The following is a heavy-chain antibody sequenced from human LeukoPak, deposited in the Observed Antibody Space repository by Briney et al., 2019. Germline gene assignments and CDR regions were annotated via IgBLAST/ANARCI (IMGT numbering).Heavy chain of an antibody. V-gene: IGHV4-59*08. D-gene: IGHD2-15*01. J-gene: IGHJ4*02. CDR1: GGSISNYS. Sequence: SETLSLTCIVSGGSISNYSWSWIRQSPGQGLEWIGHMDYSGNTNYHSSLKSRVTISLDTCNNQLSLTLGSVTAADPSVYCCSGLPYPEDSGGPPPLDDWGQGTLVTAPS. CDR3: SGLPYPEDSGGPPPLDD. CDR2: MDYSGNT.